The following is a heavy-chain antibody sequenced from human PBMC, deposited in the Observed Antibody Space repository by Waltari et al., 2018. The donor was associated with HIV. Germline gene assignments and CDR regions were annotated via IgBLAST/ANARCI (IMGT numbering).Heavy chain of an antibody. Sequence: EVQLLESGGGLVQTGGSLRHSCAAPGFTFSDYGMNWVRQAPGKGLEWVSAISGSGGNTYYADSLKGRFTISRDNSKNTLYLQMNSLRAEDTAVYFCVKEHQYSHTWYSYYGMDVWGQGTTVTVSS. D-gene: IGHD6-13*01. CDR1: GFTFSDYG. J-gene: IGHJ6*02. V-gene: IGHV3-23*01. CDR2: ISGSGGNT. CDR3: VKEHQYSHTWYSYYGMDV.